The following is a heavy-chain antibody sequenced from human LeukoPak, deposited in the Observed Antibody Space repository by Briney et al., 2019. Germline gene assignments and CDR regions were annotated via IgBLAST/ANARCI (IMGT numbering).Heavy chain of an antibody. J-gene: IGHJ6*03. CDR2: IKQDGSEK. D-gene: IGHD3-3*01. V-gene: IGHV3-7*01. Sequence: GGSLRLSCAASGFTLSSYWMSWVRQAPGKGLEWVANIKQDGSEKYYVDSVKGRFTISRDNAKNSLYLQMNSLRAEDTAVYYCARGRPFWSGYYIYMDVWGKGTTVTVSS. CDR1: GFTLSSYW. CDR3: ARGRPFWSGYYIYMDV.